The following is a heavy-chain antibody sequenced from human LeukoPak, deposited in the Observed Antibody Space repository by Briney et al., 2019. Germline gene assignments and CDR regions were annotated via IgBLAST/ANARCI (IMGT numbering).Heavy chain of an antibody. V-gene: IGHV3-30*18. D-gene: IGHD2-8*01. CDR2: ISYDGSNK. J-gene: IGHJ4*02. Sequence: GGSLRLSCAASGFTFSSYGMHWVRQAPGKGLGWVAVISYDGSNKYYADSVKGRFTISRDNSKNTLYLQMNSLRAEDTAVYYCAKDDRGYCTNGVCLGTLFDYWGQGTLVTVSS. CDR1: GFTFSSYG. CDR3: AKDDRGYCTNGVCLGTLFDY.